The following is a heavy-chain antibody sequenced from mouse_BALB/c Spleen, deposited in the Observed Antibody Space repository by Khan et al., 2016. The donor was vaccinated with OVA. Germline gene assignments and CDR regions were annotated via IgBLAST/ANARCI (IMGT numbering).Heavy chain of an antibody. V-gene: IGHV3-8*02. J-gene: IGHJ3*01. CDR2: IIYTGYT. CDR1: GDSITSGY. CDR3: ARSTYRDGFVY. D-gene: IGHD1-2*01. Sequence: EVQLVESGPSLVKPSQTLSLTCSVTGDSITSGYWNWIRKFPENNLEYMGYIIYTGYTYYNPSLHSRISITAHTSNNQYYLQLRSVTAEDTATYYCARSTYRDGFVYWGQGTPVTVSA.